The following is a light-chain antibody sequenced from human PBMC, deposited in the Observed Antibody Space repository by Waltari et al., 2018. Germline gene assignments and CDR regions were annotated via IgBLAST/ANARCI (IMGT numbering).Light chain of an antibody. J-gene: IGLJ2*01. CDR2: GYS. Sequence: QSVLTQPPSVSGAPGQRVTISCTGSSSNIGAGYEVHWYQQLPGVAPKLLIYGYSSRPSGVPDRFSGSKSGTSASLAITGRQAEDEADYYCQSFDSSLSGVVFGGGTKLTVL. CDR3: QSFDSSLSGVV. CDR1: SSNIGAGYE. V-gene: IGLV1-40*01.